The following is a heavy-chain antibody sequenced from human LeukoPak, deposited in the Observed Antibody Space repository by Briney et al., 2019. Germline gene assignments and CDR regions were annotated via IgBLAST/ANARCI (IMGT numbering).Heavy chain of an antibody. CDR1: GGSISSGGYY. CDR3: ARVFSGGPPHYYYYMDV. V-gene: IGHV4-31*03. Sequence: SETLSLTCTVSGGSISSGGYYWSWIRQHPGKGLEWIGYIYYSGSTYYNPSLKSRVTISVDTSKNQFSLKLSSVTAADTAVYYCARVFSGGPPHYYYYMDVWGKGTTVTVSS. D-gene: IGHD4-23*01. CDR2: IYYSGST. J-gene: IGHJ6*03.